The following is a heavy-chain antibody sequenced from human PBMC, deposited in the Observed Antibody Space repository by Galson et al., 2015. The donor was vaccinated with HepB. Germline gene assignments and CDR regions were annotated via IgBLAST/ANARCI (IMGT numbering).Heavy chain of an antibody. CDR3: ARETGAGQWLVLYYYYGMDV. J-gene: IGHJ6*02. Sequence: SVKVSCKASGYTFTSYYMHWVRQAPGQGLEWMGIINPSGGSTSYAQKFQGRVTMTRDTSTSTVYMELSSLRSEDTAVYYCARETGAGQWLVLYYYYGMDVWGQGTTVTVSS. CDR2: INPSGGST. V-gene: IGHV1-46*01. D-gene: IGHD6-19*01. CDR1: GYTFTSYY.